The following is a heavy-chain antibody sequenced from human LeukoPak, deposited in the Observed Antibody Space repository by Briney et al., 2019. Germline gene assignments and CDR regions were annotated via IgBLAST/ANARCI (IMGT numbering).Heavy chain of an antibody. CDR2: ISSSGSTI. J-gene: IGHJ3*02. CDR3: ARIPSRAFDI. CDR1: GFTFSSYE. Sequence: GGSLRLSCAASGFTFSSYEMNWVGQAPGKGLEWVSYISSSGSTIYYADSVKGRFTISRDNAKNSLYLQMNSLRAEDTAVYYCARIPSRAFDIWGQGTMVTVSS. V-gene: IGHV3-48*03.